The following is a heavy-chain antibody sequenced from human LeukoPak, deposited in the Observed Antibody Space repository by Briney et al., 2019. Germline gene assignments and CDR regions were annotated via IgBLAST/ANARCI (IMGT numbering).Heavy chain of an antibody. J-gene: IGHJ5*02. V-gene: IGHV1-2*02. CDR3: ARGITMVRGVIMDWFDP. Sequence: ASVKASCKASGYTFTGYYMHWVRQAPGQGLEWMGWINPNSGGTNYAQKFQGRVTMTRDTSISTAYMELSGLRSDDTAVYYCARGITMVRGVIMDWFDPWGQGTLVTVSS. CDR1: GYTFTGYY. D-gene: IGHD3-10*01. CDR2: INPNSGGT.